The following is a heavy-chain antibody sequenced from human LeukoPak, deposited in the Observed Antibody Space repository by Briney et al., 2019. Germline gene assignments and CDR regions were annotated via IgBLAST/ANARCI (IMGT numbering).Heavy chain of an antibody. V-gene: IGHV3-33*06. CDR2: IYYDERKK. CDR1: GFTFSSFG. J-gene: IGHJ5*02. D-gene: IGHD6-13*01. Sequence: GGSLRLSCEASGFTFSSFGMHWLRQAPGEGLEWVALIYYDERKKYYADSVKGRFTISRDNSKNTVYLQMDSLRAEDTAVYYCAKGRIANWFDPWGQGTLVTVSS. CDR3: AKGRIANWFDP.